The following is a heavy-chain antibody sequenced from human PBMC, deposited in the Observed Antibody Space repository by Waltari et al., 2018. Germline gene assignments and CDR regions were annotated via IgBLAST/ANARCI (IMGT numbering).Heavy chain of an antibody. CDR1: GFTFSSYS. V-gene: IGHV3-48*04. CDR3: GGDNSGYLNYAFDI. CDR2: ISSSNSAI. Sequence: EVQLVESGGGVVQPGGSLRLSCAASGFTFSSYSMNWVRTAQGKGLEWVSYISSSNSAIFYADSVKGRFTISRDNAKNSLYLQMNGLRAEDTAVYYCGGDNSGYLNYAFDIWGQGTMVTVSS. D-gene: IGHD3-22*01. J-gene: IGHJ3*02.